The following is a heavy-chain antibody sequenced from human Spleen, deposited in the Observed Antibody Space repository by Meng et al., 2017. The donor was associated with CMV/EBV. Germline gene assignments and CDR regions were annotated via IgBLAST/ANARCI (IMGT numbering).Heavy chain of an antibody. CDR3: ANGETIVVVPAAPHDAFDI. J-gene: IGHJ3*02. CDR1: GFTFNNYA. D-gene: IGHD2-2*01. V-gene: IGHV3-30*04. CDR2: ISDNGSKK. Sequence: GESLKISCAASGFTFNNYAMHWVRQAPGKGLEWVAVISDNGSKKYYADSVKGRFTISRDNAKNSLYLQMNSLRAEDTALYYCANGETIVVVPAAPHDAFDIWGQGTMVTVSS.